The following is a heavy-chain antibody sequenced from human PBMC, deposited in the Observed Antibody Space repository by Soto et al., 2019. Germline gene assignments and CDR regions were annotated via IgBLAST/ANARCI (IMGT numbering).Heavy chain of an antibody. CDR1: GFTFSSYS. Sequence: EVQLVESGGGLVKPGGSLRLSCAASGFTFSSYSMNWVRLAPGKGLEWVSSISSSSSYIYYADSVKGRFTISRDNAKNSLYLQVNSLRAEDTAVYYCAREGIAAALDYWGQGTLVTVSS. J-gene: IGHJ4*02. D-gene: IGHD6-13*01. CDR3: AREGIAAALDY. CDR2: ISSSSSYI. V-gene: IGHV3-21*01.